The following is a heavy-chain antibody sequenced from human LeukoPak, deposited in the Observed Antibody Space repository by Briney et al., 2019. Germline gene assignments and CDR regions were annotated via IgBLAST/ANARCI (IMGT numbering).Heavy chain of an antibody. V-gene: IGHV1-8*01. J-gene: IGHJ4*02. CDR2: INPNSGNT. CDR1: GYTFTSHD. D-gene: IGHD1-26*01. CDR3: TRVPRESYSH. Sequence: ASVKVSCKASGYTFTSHDINWVRQATGQGLEWVGYINPNSGNTGYAQKFQGRVTLTRDTSINTAYMELTSLRSEDTAVCYCTRVPRESYSHWGQGTLVTVSS.